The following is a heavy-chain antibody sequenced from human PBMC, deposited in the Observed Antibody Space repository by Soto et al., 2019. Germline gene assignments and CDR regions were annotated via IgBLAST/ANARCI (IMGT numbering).Heavy chain of an antibody. CDR2: ISGSGAST. J-gene: IGHJ5*02. D-gene: IGHD2-8*01. V-gene: IGHV3-23*01. Sequence: EVQLLESGGGLVQPGGSLRLSCAASGFTFSSYAMSWVRQAPGKGLEWVSAISGSGASTYYADSVKGRFTISRDNSKNTLYLQMNRLRAEDTAVYYCANHDVLIVYAAQFDPWGQGTLVSVSS. CDR1: GFTFSSYA. CDR3: ANHDVLIVYAAQFDP.